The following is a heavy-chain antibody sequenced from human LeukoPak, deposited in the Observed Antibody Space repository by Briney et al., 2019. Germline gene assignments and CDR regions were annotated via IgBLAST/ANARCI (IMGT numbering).Heavy chain of an antibody. V-gene: IGHV4-39*07. CDR3: ARSSSVGATTSFDY. CDR1: GVSISSSSYY. CDR2: IYYSGST. Sequence: SETLSLTCTVSGVSISSSSYYWGWLRQPPGKGLEWIGSIYYSGSTYYNPSLKSPITISVDTSKNQFSLKLSSVTAADTAVYYCARSSSVGATTSFDYWGQGTLVTVS. J-gene: IGHJ4*02. D-gene: IGHD1-26*01.